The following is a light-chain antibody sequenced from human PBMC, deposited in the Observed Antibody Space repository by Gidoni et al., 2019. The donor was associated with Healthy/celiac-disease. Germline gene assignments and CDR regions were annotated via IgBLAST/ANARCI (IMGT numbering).Light chain of an antibody. CDR3: QSYDSSLSGSV. CDR1: SSNIGAGYA. V-gene: IGLV1-40*01. CDR2: GNS. Sequence: QGVLTQPPSVSGATEQRVTISCTGISSNIGAGYAVHWYQQLPGTAPKLHIYGNSNRPSGVPDRFSGSKSGTSASLAITGLKAEDEADYCCQSYDSSLSGSVFGGGTKLTVL. J-gene: IGLJ2*01.